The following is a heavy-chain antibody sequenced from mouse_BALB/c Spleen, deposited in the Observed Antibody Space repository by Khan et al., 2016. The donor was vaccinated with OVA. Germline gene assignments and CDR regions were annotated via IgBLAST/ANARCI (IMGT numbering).Heavy chain of an antibody. CDR1: GYTFTSYT. CDR3: VRDGDYHRNDGWFAY. D-gene: IGHD2-14*01. J-gene: IGHJ3*01. Sequence: VQLQQSGAELARPGASVKMSCKASGYTFTSYTIHWIKLRPGQGLEWIGYINPSNGYTNYNQKFKDKATLTADKSSTTASMELSSLTSDDSALYNCVRDGDYHRNDGWFAYWGQGTLVTVSA. CDR2: INPSNGYT. V-gene: IGHV1-4*01.